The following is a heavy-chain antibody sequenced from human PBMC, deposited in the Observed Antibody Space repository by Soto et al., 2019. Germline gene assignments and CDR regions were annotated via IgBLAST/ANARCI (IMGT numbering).Heavy chain of an antibody. Sequence: GGSLRLSCAASGFTFSSYWMHWVRQAPGKGLVWVSRINSDGSSTSYADSVKGRCTISRDNAKNPLYLQMNSLRAEDTAVYYCARAYSNYYDSSGYPDYWGQGTLVTVSS. J-gene: IGHJ4*02. CDR2: INSDGSST. CDR3: ARAYSNYYDSSGYPDY. CDR1: GFTFSSYW. D-gene: IGHD3-22*01. V-gene: IGHV3-74*01.